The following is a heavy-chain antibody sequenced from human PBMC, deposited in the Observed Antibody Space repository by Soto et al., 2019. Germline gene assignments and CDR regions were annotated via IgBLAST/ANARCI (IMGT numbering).Heavy chain of an antibody. Sequence: PSETLSLTCAVYGGSFSGYYWSWIRQPPGKGLEWIGEINHSGSTNYNPSLKSRVTISVDTSKNQFSLKLSSVTAADTAVYYCASLRREEEAYYYYGMDVWGQGTTVTVSS. CDR1: GGSFSGYY. V-gene: IGHV4-34*01. D-gene: IGHD1-26*01. CDR3: ASLRREEEAYYYYGMDV. J-gene: IGHJ6*02. CDR2: INHSGST.